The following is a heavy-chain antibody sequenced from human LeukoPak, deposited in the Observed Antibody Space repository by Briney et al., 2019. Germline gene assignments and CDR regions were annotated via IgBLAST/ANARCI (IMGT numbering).Heavy chain of an antibody. CDR2: IYYSGST. D-gene: IGHD7-27*01. Sequence: PSETLSLTCTVSGGSISSSSYYWGWIRQPPGKGLEWIGSIYYSGSTYYNPSLKSRVTISVDTSKNQFSLKLSSVTAADTAVYYCAREAKALGVGYFDYWGQGTLVTVSS. CDR1: GGSISSSSYY. CDR3: AREAKALGVGYFDY. V-gene: IGHV4-39*07. J-gene: IGHJ4*02.